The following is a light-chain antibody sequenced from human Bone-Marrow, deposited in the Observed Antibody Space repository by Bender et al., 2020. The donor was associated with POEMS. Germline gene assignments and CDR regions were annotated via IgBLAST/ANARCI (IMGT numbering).Light chain of an antibody. CDR2: YVD. CDR3: SAWDASLSGWV. V-gene: IGLV1-36*01. CDR1: SSNIGNHG. J-gene: IGLJ3*02. Sequence: QSVVTQPPSLSEAPRQRVTISCSGSSSNIGNHGVNWYQQLPGEAPKLLIYYVDLLTPGVSDRFSASKSGTSASLAISLLQSENVALYYCSAWDASLSGWVFGGGNKLSVL.